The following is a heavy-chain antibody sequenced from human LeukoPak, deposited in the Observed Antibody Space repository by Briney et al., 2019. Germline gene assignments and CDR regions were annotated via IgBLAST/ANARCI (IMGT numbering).Heavy chain of an antibody. CDR2: ISYDGSDK. J-gene: IGHJ5*02. V-gene: IGHV3-30*18. D-gene: IGHD3-10*01. CDR3: AKDTTVLWFGELYRWFDP. Sequence: PGGSLRLSCAASRFTFSNYVMHWVRQAPGKGLEWVAVISYDGSDKYYADSVKGRFTISRDNSKNTLYLQMNSLRAEDTAVYYCAKDTTVLWFGELYRWFDPWGQGTLVTVSS. CDR1: RFTFSNYV.